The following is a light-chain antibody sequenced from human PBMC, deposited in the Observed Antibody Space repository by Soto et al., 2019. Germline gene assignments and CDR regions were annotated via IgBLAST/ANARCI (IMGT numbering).Light chain of an antibody. V-gene: IGLV1-44*01. CDR2: GNL. CDR1: TSNIGSNT. J-gene: IGLJ1*01. Sequence: HSVLTQPPSAYGSPGQKVTISCTGSTSNIGSNTVNWFQKLPGTAPKLLIYGNLQRPSGVPDRFSGSKSGISASLAISGLQSEDEADYYCATWADSLNALYVFGSGTKVTVL. CDR3: ATWADSLNALYV.